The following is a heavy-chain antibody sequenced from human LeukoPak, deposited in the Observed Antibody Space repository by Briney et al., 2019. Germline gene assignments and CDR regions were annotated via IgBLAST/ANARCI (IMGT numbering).Heavy chain of an antibody. J-gene: IGHJ4*02. CDR1: GFTFSSYS. D-gene: IGHD3-22*01. CDR3: ARDLKRYYYDSSGYYYGGFDY. Sequence: TGGSLRLSCAASGFTFSSYSMNWVRQAPGKGLEWVSSISSSSSYIYYADSVKGRFTISRDNAKNSLYLQMNSLRAEDTAVYYCARDLKRYYYDSSGYYYGGFDYWGQGTLVTVSS. CDR2: ISSSSSYI. V-gene: IGHV3-21*01.